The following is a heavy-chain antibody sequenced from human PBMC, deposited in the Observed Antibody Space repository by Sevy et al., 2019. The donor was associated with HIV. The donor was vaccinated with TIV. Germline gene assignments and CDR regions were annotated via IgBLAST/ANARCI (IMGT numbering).Heavy chain of an antibody. D-gene: IGHD3-22*01. CDR2: FDPEDGDPEDGKT. V-gene: IGHV1-24*01. J-gene: IGHJ4*02. Sequence: ASVKVSCKVSGYTLTKLSMHWVRQTPGKGLEWMTTFDPEDGDPEDGKTIYAQKFLGRVTMTEDTSTDTAYMELSSLRSEDTAVYYCATTKDYYDSSGYPFDSWGQGTLVTGSS. CDR1: GYTLTKLS. CDR3: ATTKDYYDSSGYPFDS.